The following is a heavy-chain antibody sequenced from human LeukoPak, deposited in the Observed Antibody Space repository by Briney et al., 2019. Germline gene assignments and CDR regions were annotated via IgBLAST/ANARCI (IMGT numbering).Heavy chain of an antibody. Sequence: SETLSLTCSVSGGSVTSRRDYWNWVRQTPGKTLEWIGAISSNGNTFYNRSLKTRATLAIDPSKNQVSLRVTSVTAADTAVYYCAADGDDNSLALWGQGTLVTVSS. CDR2: ISSNGNT. J-gene: IGHJ5*02. V-gene: IGHV4-39*07. CDR3: AADGDDNSLAL. D-gene: IGHD2-21*01. CDR1: GGSVTSRRDY.